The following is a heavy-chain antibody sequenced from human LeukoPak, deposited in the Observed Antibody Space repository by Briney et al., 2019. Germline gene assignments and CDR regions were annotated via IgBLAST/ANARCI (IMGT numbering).Heavy chain of an antibody. CDR1: GFTFSSYW. J-gene: IGHJ4*02. CDR2: ISWNSGSI. CDR3: AKASRWVVTAILDY. V-gene: IGHV3-9*01. Sequence: GGSLRLSCAASGFTFSSYWMSWVRQAPGKGLEWVSGISWNSGSIGYADSVKGRFTISRDNAKNSLYLQMNSLRAEDTALYYCAKASRWVVTAILDYWGQGTLVTVSS. D-gene: IGHD2-21*02.